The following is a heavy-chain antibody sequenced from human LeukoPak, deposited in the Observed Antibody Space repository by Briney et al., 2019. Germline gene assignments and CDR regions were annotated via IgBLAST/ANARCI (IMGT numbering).Heavy chain of an antibody. J-gene: IGHJ4*02. Sequence: SETLPLTCTVYGGSFSPSYWSWIRQPPGKGLEWIGEINHSGTTNYNPSLKSRATISIDTSKNQLSLKLSSVTAADTAVYYCARGRIAVAGAYYWGQGTLVTVSS. CDR1: GGSFSPSY. CDR2: INHSGTT. V-gene: IGHV4-34*01. CDR3: ARGRIAVAGAYY. D-gene: IGHD6-19*01.